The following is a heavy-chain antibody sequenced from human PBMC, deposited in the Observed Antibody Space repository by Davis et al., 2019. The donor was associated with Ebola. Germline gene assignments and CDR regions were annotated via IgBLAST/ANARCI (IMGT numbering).Heavy chain of an antibody. Sequence: AASVKVSCKASGYTFTSYYMHWVRQAPGQGLEWMGIINPSGGSTSYAQKFQGRVTMTRDTSTSTAYMELRSLRSDDTAVYYCARDGTYYIGHCVSTSCFGVDYWGQGTLVTVSS. CDR3: ARDGTYYIGHCVSTSCFGVDY. CDR1: GYTFTSYY. V-gene: IGHV1-46*01. D-gene: IGHD2-2*01. CDR2: INPSGGST. J-gene: IGHJ4*02.